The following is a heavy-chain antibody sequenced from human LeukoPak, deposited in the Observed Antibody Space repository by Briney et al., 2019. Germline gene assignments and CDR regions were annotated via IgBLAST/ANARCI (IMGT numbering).Heavy chain of an antibody. V-gene: IGHV4-34*01. D-gene: IGHD3-10*01. CDR2: INHSGST. Sequence: SETLSLTCAVYGGSFSGYYRSWIRQPPGKGLEWIGEINHSGSTNYNPSLKSRVTISVDTSKNQFSLKLSSLTAADTAVYYCASTIGSLLWFGELLPRTYDYWGQGTLVTVSS. CDR3: ASTIGSLLWFGELLPRTYDY. CDR1: GGSFSGYY. J-gene: IGHJ4*02.